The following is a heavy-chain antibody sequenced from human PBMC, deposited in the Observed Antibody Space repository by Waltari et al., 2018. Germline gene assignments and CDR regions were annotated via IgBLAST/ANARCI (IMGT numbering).Heavy chain of an antibody. D-gene: IGHD7-27*01. Sequence: VQLVESGGGPVKPGWSLNLSCAAPGFVLRDLNMIWGRPAPGKGLEWVTFISRSGSNIYYADSVKGRFTISRDNDKNTLFLQMDSLTAEDTAVYYCARDVGLGKPDYWGQGTLVTVSS. CDR2: ISRSGSNI. J-gene: IGHJ4*02. CDR3: ARDVGLGKPDY. V-gene: IGHV3-21*06. CDR1: GFVLRDLN.